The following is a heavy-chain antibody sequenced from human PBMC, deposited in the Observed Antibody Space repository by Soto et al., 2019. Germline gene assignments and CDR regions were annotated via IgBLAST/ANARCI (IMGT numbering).Heavy chain of an antibody. D-gene: IGHD2-8*01. CDR2: ISSRSSTI. CDR3: ASGTNGAFFVY. V-gene: IGHV3-11*01. J-gene: IGHJ4*02. CDR1: GFTFSDYS. Sequence: QVQLVESGGGLVKPGGSLRLSCAASGFTFSDYSMSWIRQAPGKGLEWVSYISSRSSTIFYADSVKGRFTISRDNVKNSLYLQMNSLRAEDTAVYYCASGTNGAFFVYWGQGILVTVSS.